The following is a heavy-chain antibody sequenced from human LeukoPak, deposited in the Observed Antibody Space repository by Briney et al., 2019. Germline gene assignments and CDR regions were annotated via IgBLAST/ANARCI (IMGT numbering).Heavy chain of an antibody. CDR2: IIPIFGTA. J-gene: IGHJ4*02. D-gene: IGHD2-15*01. Sequence: SVKVSCKASGGTFSSYAISWVRQAPGQGLEWMGGIIPIFGTANYAQKFQGRVTITADKSTSTAYMELSSLRSEDTAVYYCARGPIYCSGGSCYPDYWGQGTLVTVSS. CDR1: GGTFSSYA. V-gene: IGHV1-69*06. CDR3: ARGPIYCSGGSCYPDY.